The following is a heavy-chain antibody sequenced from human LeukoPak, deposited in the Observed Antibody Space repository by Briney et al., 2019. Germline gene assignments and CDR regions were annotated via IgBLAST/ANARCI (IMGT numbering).Heavy chain of an antibody. D-gene: IGHD2-15*01. CDR3: AKVALGYCSGSSCYYFDY. J-gene: IGHJ4*02. V-gene: IGHV3-23*01. CDR1: GFTFSGYA. Sequence: GGSLRLPCEASGFTFSGYAMSWVRQAPGKGLEWVSSINAFGARTYYADSVKGRFTISRDNSKNTLYLQMNSLRAEDTALYYCAKVALGYCSGSSCYYFDYGGQGTLVTVSS. CDR2: INAFGART.